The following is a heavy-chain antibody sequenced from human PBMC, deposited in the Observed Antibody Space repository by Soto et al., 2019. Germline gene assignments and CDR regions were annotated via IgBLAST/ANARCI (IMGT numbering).Heavy chain of an antibody. J-gene: IGHJ6*02. V-gene: IGHV3-30-3*01. Sequence: GGSLRLSCAASGFTFSSYAMHWVRQAPGKGLEWVAVISYDGSNKYYADSVKGRFTISRDNSKNTLYLQMNSLRAEDTAVYYCARGGCSSTSCRLYYYYYYGMDVWGQGTTVTVSS. CDR2: ISYDGSNK. CDR3: ARGGCSSTSCRLYYYYYYGMDV. D-gene: IGHD2-2*01. CDR1: GFTFSSYA.